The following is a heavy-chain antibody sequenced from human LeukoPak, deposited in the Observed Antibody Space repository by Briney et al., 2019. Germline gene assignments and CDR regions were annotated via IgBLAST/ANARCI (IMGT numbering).Heavy chain of an antibody. CDR2: IYHSGST. J-gene: IGHJ4*02. CDR3: ARLTEIGGSGSYYSPYYFDY. D-gene: IGHD3-10*01. V-gene: IGHV4-4*02. CDR1: GGSISSSNW. Sequence: SGTLSLTCAVSGGSISSSNWWSWVRQPPGKGLEWIGEIYHSGSTNYNPSLKSRATISVDTSKNQFSLKLSSVTAADTAVYYCARLTEIGGSGSYYSPYYFDYWGQGTLVTVSS.